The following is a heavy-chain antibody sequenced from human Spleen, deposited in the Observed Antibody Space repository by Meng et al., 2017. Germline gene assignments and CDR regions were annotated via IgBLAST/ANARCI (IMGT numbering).Heavy chain of an antibody. CDR1: GYSISSGYY. D-gene: IGHD5-18*01. J-gene: IGHJ4*02. CDR2: IYHSGST. CDR3: ARDKYSYGYC. V-gene: IGHV4-38-2*02. Sequence: SETLSLTCAVSGYSISSGYYWCGSRQPPGKGREWIGSIYHSGSTYYNPSLKSRVTKSVDTSKNHFSLKLRSVTAADTAVYYCARDKYSYGYCWGQGTLVTVSS.